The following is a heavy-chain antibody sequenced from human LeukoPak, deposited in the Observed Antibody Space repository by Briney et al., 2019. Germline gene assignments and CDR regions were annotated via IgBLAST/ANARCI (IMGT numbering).Heavy chain of an antibody. V-gene: IGHV3-11*04. CDR2: ISSSGSTI. Sequence: GGSLRLSCAASGFTFSDYYMSWIRQAPGKGLEWVSYISSSGSTIYYADSVKGRFTISRDNAKDSLYLQMNSLRAEDTAVYYCARGLWTQPGLVPFNYWGQGILVTVSS. D-gene: IGHD5-18*01. J-gene: IGHJ4*02. CDR3: ARGLWTQPGLVPFNY. CDR1: GFTFSDYY.